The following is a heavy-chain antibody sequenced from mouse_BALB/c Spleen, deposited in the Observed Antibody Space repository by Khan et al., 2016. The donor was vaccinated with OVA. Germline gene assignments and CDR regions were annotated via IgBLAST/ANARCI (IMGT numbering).Heavy chain of an antibody. D-gene: IGHD2-1*01. CDR2: IYPRNSDT. CDR3: TRNGFGNYENWDY. CDR1: GYTFTSYW. Sequence: VQLQQSGTVLARPGASVKMSCKASGYTFTSYWMHWIKQRPGQGLEWIGAIYPRNSDTNYNQKFKGKAKLNAVTSTSTAYLELNSLTNEDSAVYYCTRNGFGNYENWDYWGQGTTLTVSS. V-gene: IGHV1-5*01. J-gene: IGHJ2*01.